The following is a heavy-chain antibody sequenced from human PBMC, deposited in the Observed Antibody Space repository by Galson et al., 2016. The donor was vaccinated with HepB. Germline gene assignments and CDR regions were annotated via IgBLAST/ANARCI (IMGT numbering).Heavy chain of an antibody. J-gene: IGHJ4*02. CDR3: AKISGWVNDY. D-gene: IGHD6-19*01. CDR1: GFTFSTYW. CDR2: IEQDGSEK. V-gene: IGHV3-7*03. Sequence: SLRLSCAASGFTFSTYWMTWVRQAPGKGLEWVANIEQDGSEKNYADSLKGRFTISRDNAKNSLYTQMNNLRDEDTAVYYCAKISGWVNDYWGQGTLVTVSS.